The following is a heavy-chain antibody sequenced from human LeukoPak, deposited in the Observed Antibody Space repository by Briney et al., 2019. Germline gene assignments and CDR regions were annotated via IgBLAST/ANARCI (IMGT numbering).Heavy chain of an antibody. V-gene: IGHV4-39*07. D-gene: IGHD3-22*01. CDR3: ATASKESSGYFKYFVH. CDR1: GGSFNTNLYY. Sequence: PSETLSLTCTVFGGSFNTNLYYWAWFRQPPGKGLEWIGSLYYGGRTYYNPSLKSRVSISGDTSKNEFSLTLNSVTAADTAVYYCATASKESSGYFKYFVHWGQGSLVTVSS. J-gene: IGHJ4*02. CDR2: LYYGGRT.